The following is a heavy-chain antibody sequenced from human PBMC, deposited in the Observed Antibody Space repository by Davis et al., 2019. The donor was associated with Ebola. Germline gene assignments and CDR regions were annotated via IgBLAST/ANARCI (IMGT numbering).Heavy chain of an antibody. CDR2: IYPADSDT. D-gene: IGHD1-26*01. Sequence: GESLKISCKGSGYSFTSHWIGWVRQMPGKGLEWMGIIYPADSDTRYSPSFQGQVTISADRSITTAFLQWSSLKASDTAIYYCARQMGSGWTAFYGMDVWGQGTTVTVSS. J-gene: IGHJ6*02. V-gene: IGHV5-51*01. CDR1: GYSFTSHW. CDR3: ARQMGSGWTAFYGMDV.